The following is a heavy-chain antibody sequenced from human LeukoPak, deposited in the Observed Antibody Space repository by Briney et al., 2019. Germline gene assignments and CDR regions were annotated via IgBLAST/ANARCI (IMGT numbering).Heavy chain of an antibody. Sequence: GGSLRLSCAASGFTFSNYGMHWVRQAPGNRLEWVAFIRYDGSNIYYADSVKGRFTISRDNAKNSLYLQMNSLRAEDTAVYYCARGDLVVTLEGPIDYWGQGTLVTVSS. D-gene: IGHD2-21*02. V-gene: IGHV3-30*02. CDR3: ARGDLVVTLEGPIDY. J-gene: IGHJ4*02. CDR1: GFTFSNYG. CDR2: IRYDGSNI.